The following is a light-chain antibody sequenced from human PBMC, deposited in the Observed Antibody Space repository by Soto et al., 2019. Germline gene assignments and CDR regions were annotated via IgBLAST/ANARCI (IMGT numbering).Light chain of an antibody. V-gene: IGKV3D-20*02. J-gene: IGKJ4*01. Sequence: EIVLTQSPGTLSLSPGERATLSCRASQSGSDSYLAWYQQKPGQPPRLLIYGVSSRGYGIPDRFSGSGSGTDFNLTISTLEPEDFGVYYCQQRNDWPLTFGGGTKVDIK. CDR1: QSGSDSY. CDR2: GVS. CDR3: QQRNDWPLT.